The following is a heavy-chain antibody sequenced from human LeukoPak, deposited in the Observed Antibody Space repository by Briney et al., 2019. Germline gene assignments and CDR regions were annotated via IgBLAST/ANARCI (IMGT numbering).Heavy chain of an antibody. Sequence: ASVKVSCQASGYTFTSYGISWVRQAPGQGLEWMGWISAYNGNTNYAQKLQGRVTMTTDTSTGTAYMELRSLRSDDTAVYYCARHPGLRCSYGVEYWLDPWGQGTLVTVSS. CDR3: ARHPGLRCSYGVEYWLDP. D-gene: IGHD5-18*01. J-gene: IGHJ5*02. V-gene: IGHV1-18*04. CDR1: GYTFTSYG. CDR2: ISAYNGNT.